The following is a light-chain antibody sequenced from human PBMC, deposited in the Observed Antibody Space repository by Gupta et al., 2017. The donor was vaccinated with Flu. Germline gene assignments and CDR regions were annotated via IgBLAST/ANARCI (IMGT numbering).Light chain of an antibody. CDR2: GES. Sequence: IVITQSPATLSVSPGERATLSCRASQTVSSNLAWYQQKPGQAPRLLIYGESTRATGIPARFRGSGYGTEFTLTISSLQSEDFAVYYCQQYDDWPPWTFGQGTKVEIK. J-gene: IGKJ1*01. CDR3: QQYDDWPPWT. V-gene: IGKV3-15*01. CDR1: QTVSSN.